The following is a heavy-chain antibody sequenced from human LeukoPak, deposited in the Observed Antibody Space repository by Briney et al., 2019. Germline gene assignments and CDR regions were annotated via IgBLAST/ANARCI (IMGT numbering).Heavy chain of an antibody. V-gene: IGHV4-34*01. CDR2: INHSGST. J-gene: IGHJ4*02. CDR1: GGSFSGYY. Sequence: SETLSLTCAVYGGSFSGYYWSWIRQPPGKGLEWIGEINHSGSTNYNPSLKSRVTISVDTSKNQFSLKPGSVTAADTAVYYCARPHRFWGQGTLVTVSS. CDR3: ARPHRF.